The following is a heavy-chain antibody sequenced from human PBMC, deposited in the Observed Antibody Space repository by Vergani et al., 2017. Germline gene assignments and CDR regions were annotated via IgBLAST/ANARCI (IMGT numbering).Heavy chain of an antibody. CDR1: GFTFSTYD. V-gene: IGHV3-13*01. Sequence: EVQLVESGGGLVQPGGSLRLSCAASGFTFSTYDMHWVRQATGKGLECVSAIGTAGDTYYPGSEKGRFTISRENAKNSLYLQMNGLRAGDTAVYYCARRDSSSPALDYWGQGTLVTVSS. D-gene: IGHD6-6*01. CDR2: IGTAGDT. J-gene: IGHJ4*02. CDR3: ARRDSSSPALDY.